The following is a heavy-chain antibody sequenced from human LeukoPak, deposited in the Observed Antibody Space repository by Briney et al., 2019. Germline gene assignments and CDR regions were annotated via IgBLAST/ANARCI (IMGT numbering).Heavy chain of an antibody. V-gene: IGHV4-59*01. D-gene: IGHD3-3*01. Sequence: SETLSLTCTVSGGSISSYYWSWIRQPPGKGLEWIGYIYYSGSTNYNPSLKSRVTISVDTSKNQFSLELSSVTAADTAVYYCAITSNYDFWSGYYKDNWFDPWGQGTLVTVSS. CDR1: GGSISSYY. CDR3: AITSNYDFWSGYYKDNWFDP. J-gene: IGHJ5*02. CDR2: IYYSGST.